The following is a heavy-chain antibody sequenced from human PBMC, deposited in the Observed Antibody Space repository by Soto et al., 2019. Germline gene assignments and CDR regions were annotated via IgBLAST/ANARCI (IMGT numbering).Heavy chain of an antibody. D-gene: IGHD3-22*01. CDR2: ISGSGGST. J-gene: IGHJ6*02. CDR1: GFTFSSYA. V-gene: IGHV3-23*01. CDR3: AKDHRSSGRYNYYYYGMDV. Sequence: GGSLRLSCAASGFTFSSYAMSWVRQAPGKGLEWVSAISGSGGSTYYADSVKGRFTISRDNSKNTLYLQMNSLRAEDTAVYYCAKDHRSSGRYNYYYYGMDVWGQGTTVTVYS.